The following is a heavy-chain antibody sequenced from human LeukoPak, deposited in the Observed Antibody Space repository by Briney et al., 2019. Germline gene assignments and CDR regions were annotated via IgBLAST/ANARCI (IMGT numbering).Heavy chain of an antibody. CDR3: ARRDFWSGYYKKSKPSNYFDY. V-gene: IGHV4-34*01. D-gene: IGHD3-3*01. CDR1: GGSFSGYY. J-gene: IGHJ4*02. CDR2: INHSGST. Sequence: SETLSLTCAVYGGSFSGYYWSWIRQPPGKGLEWIGEINHSGSTNYNPSLKSRVTISVDTSKNQFSLRLSSVTAADTAVYYCARRDFWSGYYKKSKPSNYFDYWGQGTLVTVSS.